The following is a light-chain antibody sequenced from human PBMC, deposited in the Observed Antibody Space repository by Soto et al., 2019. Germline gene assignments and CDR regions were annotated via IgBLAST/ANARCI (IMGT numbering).Light chain of an antibody. CDR3: QQFGGSPWT. CDR2: AAS. V-gene: IGKV3-20*01. Sequence: EIVLTQSPGTLSLSPGERATLSCRASQSVSDSYLAWYQQKPGQAPRLLIYAASSRATGIPDRFSGSGSGRDFALTISRLEPEDFAVYYCQQFGGSPWTFGQGTRVEIK. J-gene: IGKJ1*01. CDR1: QSVSDSY.